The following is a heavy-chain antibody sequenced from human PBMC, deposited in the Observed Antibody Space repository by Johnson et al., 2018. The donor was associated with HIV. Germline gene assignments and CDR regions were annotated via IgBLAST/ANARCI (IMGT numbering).Heavy chain of an antibody. V-gene: IGHV3-30*02. Sequence: QVRLVESGGGVVQPRGSLRLSCAASGFTFRDYGMHWVRQAPGKGLEWVAYIRSDGVNKQYTDSVKGRFTISRDNSKNTVYLQMNSLRDEDTSVYYCTVWRWGWSGQEPFDVWGPGTMVTVSS. CDR3: TVWRWGWSGQEPFDV. CDR2: IRSDGVNK. CDR1: GFTFRDYG. J-gene: IGHJ3*01. D-gene: IGHD3-3*01.